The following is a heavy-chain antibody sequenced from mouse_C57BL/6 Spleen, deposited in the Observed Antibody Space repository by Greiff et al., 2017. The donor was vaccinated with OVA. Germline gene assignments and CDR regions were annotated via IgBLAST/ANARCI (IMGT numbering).Heavy chain of an antibody. V-gene: IGHV1-80*01. D-gene: IGHD1-1*01. CDR1: GYAFSSYW. CDR2: IYPGDGDT. J-gene: IGHJ2*01. Sequence: VQLKQSGAELVKPGASVKISCKASGYAFSSYWMNWVKQRPGKGLEWIGQIYPGDGDTNYNGKFKGKATLTADKSSSTAYMQLSSLTSEDSAVYFCARYDYYGSSSDYWGQGTTLTVSS. CDR3: ARYDYYGSSSDY.